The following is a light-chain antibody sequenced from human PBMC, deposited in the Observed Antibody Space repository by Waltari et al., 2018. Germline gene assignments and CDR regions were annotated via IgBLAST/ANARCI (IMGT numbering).Light chain of an antibody. CDR2: GAS. Sequence: EIVLTQSPGTLSLSPGERATISCRASQSISSNYLAWYQQKPGQTPRLLIYGASSRAAGIPGRFSGSGSGTDFTLTISRLEPEDFAVYYCQHYDNSPEWTFGQGTKVEIK. CDR1: QSISSNY. V-gene: IGKV3-20*01. J-gene: IGKJ1*01. CDR3: QHYDNSPEWT.